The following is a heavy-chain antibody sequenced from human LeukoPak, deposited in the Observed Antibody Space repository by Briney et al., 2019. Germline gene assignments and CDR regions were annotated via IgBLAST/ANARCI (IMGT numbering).Heavy chain of an antibody. Sequence: PGGSLRLSCAASGFTFDDYGMSWVRQVPGKGLEWVSGINWNGGATGYADSVKGRFTTSRDDAKNSLYLQMNSLRVEDTAFYHCATWPYGSGSYGGVDYWGQGTLVTVSS. J-gene: IGHJ4*02. V-gene: IGHV3-20*01. CDR3: ATWPYGSGSYGGVDY. CDR2: INWNGGAT. CDR1: GFTFDDYG. D-gene: IGHD3-10*01.